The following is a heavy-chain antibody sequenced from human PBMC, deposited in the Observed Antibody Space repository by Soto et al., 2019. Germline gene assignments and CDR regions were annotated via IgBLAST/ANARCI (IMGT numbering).Heavy chain of an antibody. D-gene: IGHD3-10*01. J-gene: IGHJ5*02. V-gene: IGHV3-48*04. Sequence: EVQLVESGGGLVQPGGSLRLSCAASGFIFSSYDMNWVRQAPGKGLEWVSYISSGSGNILYADSVKGRFTISRDNDKNSLYLQMNSLRAEDTAVYYCARTYGTGSRNWFDPWGKGTLVTVSS. CDR2: ISSGSGNI. CDR1: GFIFSSYD. CDR3: ARTYGTGSRNWFDP.